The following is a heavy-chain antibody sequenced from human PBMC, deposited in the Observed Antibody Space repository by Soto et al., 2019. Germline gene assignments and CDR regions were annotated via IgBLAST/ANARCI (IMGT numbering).Heavy chain of an antibody. CDR2: IYSSGNI. CDR1: GFIVRSNY. J-gene: IGHJ6*02. D-gene: IGHD3-10*01. CDR3: ARDSGMIRGNYGMDV. Sequence: EVQLVESGGGLIQPGGSLRLSCAASGFIVRSNYMTWVRQAPGKGLEWVSVIYSSGNIYYPDSVKGRFTTSRDNSQNTFFLQMNSLSAEDTAVYYCARDSGMIRGNYGMDVWGQGTTLIVSS. V-gene: IGHV3-53*01.